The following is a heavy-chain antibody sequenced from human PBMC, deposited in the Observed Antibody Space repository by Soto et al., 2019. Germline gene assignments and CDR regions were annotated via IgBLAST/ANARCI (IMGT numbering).Heavy chain of an antibody. V-gene: IGHV1-8*02. CDR3: ASDMSTT. D-gene: IGHD2-2*01. J-gene: IGHJ5*02. Sequence: ASVKVSCKASGYTFTSYAMHWMRQTTGQGLEWMGWMNPNSGHTNSAQKFQGRVTMTRDTSINTAYMELTNLRSEDTAIYYCASDMSTTWGQGTLVTVSS. CDR2: MNPNSGHT. CDR1: GYTFTSYA.